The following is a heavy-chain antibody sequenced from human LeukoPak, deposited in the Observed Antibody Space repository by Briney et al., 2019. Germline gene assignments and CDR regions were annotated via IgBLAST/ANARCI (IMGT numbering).Heavy chain of an antibody. V-gene: IGHV3-30*02. Sequence: GGSLRLSCAASGFTFSSYGMHWVRQAPGKGLEGVAFIRYDGSNKYYADSVKGRFTSSRDNAKNSLYLQMNSLRAEDTALYYCAGSNVELLDYWGQGTLVTVSS. CDR3: AGSNVELLDY. CDR1: GFTFSSYG. D-gene: IGHD1-7*01. CDR2: IRYDGSNK. J-gene: IGHJ4*02.